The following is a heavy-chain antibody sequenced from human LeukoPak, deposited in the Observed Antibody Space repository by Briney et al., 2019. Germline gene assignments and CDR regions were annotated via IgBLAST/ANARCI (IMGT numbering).Heavy chain of an antibody. Sequence: VASVKVSCKASGGTFSSYAISWVRQAPGQGLEWMGGIIPIFGTANYAQKSQGRVTITADESTSTAYMELSSLRSEDTAVYYCARGPTQQYQLLVWFDPWGQGTLVTVSS. D-gene: IGHD2-2*01. CDR2: IIPIFGTA. CDR3: ARGPTQQYQLLVWFDP. J-gene: IGHJ5*02. CDR1: GGTFSSYA. V-gene: IGHV1-69*13.